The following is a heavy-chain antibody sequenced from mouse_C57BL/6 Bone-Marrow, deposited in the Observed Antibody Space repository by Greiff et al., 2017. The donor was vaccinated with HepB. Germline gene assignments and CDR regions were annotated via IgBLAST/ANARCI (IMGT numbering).Heavy chain of an antibody. CDR3: ARHEKGEIYYGNHYAMDY. V-gene: IGHV2-6-1*01. J-gene: IGHJ4*01. CDR1: GFSLTSHG. Sequence: VQLQESGPGLVAPSQRLSITCTVSGFSLTSHGVHWVRQPPGKGLEWLVVIWSDGSTTYNSALKSRLSISKDNSKSQVCLKMNSLQTDDTAMYYCARHEKGEIYYGNHYAMDYWGQGTSVTVSS. CDR2: IWSDGST. D-gene: IGHD2-1*01.